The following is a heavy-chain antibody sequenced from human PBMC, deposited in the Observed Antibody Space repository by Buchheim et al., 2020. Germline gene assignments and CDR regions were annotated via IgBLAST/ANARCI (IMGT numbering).Heavy chain of an antibody. CDR3: VREIVDGSKSYFDF. V-gene: IGHV3-7*01. D-gene: IGHD1-26*01. CDR2: IRQDGGQE. CDR1: GFTFSSYW. J-gene: IGHJ4*02. Sequence: EVQLVESGGDLVQPGGSLTLSCVASGFTFSSYWMSWVRQAAGKGLEWVANIRQDGGQEHYVDSVRGRFTISRDNAKNSLNVKMNSLRVEDTAVYFCVREIVDGSKSYFDFWGQGT.